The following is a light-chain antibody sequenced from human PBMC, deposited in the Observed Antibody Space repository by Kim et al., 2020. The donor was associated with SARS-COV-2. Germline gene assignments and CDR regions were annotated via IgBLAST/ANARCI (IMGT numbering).Light chain of an antibody. Sequence: QLVLTQSPSASASLGASVKLTCTLSSGHSRNAIAWHQQQPERGPRYLMKLNSDGSHTKGDGIPDCFSGSSSGAERYLTISSLQSEDEADYYCQTWDTGIHVFGGGTQLTVL. J-gene: IGLJ3*02. CDR1: SGHSRNA. CDR3: QTWDTGIHV. V-gene: IGLV4-69*01. CDR2: LNSDGSH.